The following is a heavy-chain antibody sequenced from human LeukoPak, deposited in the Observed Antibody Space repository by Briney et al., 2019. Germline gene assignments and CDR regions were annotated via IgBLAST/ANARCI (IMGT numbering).Heavy chain of an antibody. CDR3: ARQSISGSSLSYFDY. CDR2: IYDSGST. CDR1: GGSISSYY. J-gene: IGHJ4*02. V-gene: IGHV4-59*01. Sequence: SETLSLTCTVTGGSISSYYWSWIRQPPGKGLEWIGNIYDSGSTNYNPSLKSRVTISVDTSKNQCSLKLSSVTAADTAVYYCARQSISGSSLSYFDYWGQGTLVNVSS. D-gene: IGHD3-22*01.